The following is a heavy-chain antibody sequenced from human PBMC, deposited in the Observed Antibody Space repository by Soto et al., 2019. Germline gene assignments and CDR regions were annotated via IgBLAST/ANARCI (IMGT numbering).Heavy chain of an antibody. CDR1: GFTFSSYA. J-gene: IGHJ6*02. CDR2: ISGSGGST. CDR3: ARGTYYYDSSGYYYVPYYYYGMDV. D-gene: IGHD3-22*01. V-gene: IGHV3-23*01. Sequence: GGSLRLSCAASGFTFSSYAMSWVRQAPGKGLEWVSAISGSGGSTYYADSVKGRFTISRDNSKNTLYLQMNSLRAEGTAVYYCARGTYYYDSSGYYYVPYYYYGMDVWGQGTTVTVSS.